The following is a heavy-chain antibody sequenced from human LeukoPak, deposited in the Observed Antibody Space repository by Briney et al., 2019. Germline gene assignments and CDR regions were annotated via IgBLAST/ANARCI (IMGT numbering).Heavy chain of an antibody. J-gene: IGHJ4*02. CDR2: IYYSGIT. CDR1: GGSISGYY. Sequence: PSETLSLTCTVSGGSISGYYWSWIRQPPGKGLEWIGYIYYSGITNYNPSLKSRVTISVDTSKSQFSLRLSSVTAADTAVYYCARGAPGGNDYGDYWGQGTLVTVSS. V-gene: IGHV4-59*01. CDR3: ARGAPGGNDYGDY.